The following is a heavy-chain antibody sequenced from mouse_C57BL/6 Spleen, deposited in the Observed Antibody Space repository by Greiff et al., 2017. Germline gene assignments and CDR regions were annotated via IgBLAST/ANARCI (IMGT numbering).Heavy chain of an antibody. CDR3: ARSVTTVVATNFDY. CDR1: GYTFTSYW. Sequence: QVQLQQPGAELVRPGSSVKLSCKASGYTFTSYWMHWVKQRPIQGLEWIGNIDPSDSETHYNQKFKDKATLTVDKSSSTAYMQRSSLTSEDSAVYYCARSVTTVVATNFDYWGQGTTLTVSS. V-gene: IGHV1-52*01. J-gene: IGHJ2*01. CDR2: IDPSDSET. D-gene: IGHD1-1*01.